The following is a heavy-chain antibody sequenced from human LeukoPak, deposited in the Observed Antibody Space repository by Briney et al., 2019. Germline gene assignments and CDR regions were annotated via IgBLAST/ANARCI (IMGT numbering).Heavy chain of an antibody. D-gene: IGHD5-18*01. J-gene: IGHJ4*02. Sequence: PSETLSLTCAVYGGSFSGYYWSWIRQPPGKGLEWIGEINHSGSTNYNPSLKSRVTVSVDTSKNQFSLKLSSVTAADTAVYYCARGSQINTAMVYLGYWGQGTLVTVSS. CDR1: GGSFSGYY. CDR2: INHSGST. V-gene: IGHV4-34*01. CDR3: ARGSQINTAMVYLGY.